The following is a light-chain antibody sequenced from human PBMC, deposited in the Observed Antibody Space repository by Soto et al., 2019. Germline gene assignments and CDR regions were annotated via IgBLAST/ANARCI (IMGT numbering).Light chain of an antibody. V-gene: IGKV3-20*01. CDR1: QSVSSSS. Sequence: EIVLTQSPGTLSLSPGERATLSCRASQSVSSSSLAWYQQKPGQAPRLLIYGASSRATGIPDRFSGSGSGTDFTLNISRLEPEDFAVYFCQQYDNSLWTFGQGTQVEIK. CDR3: QQYDNSLWT. J-gene: IGKJ1*01. CDR2: GAS.